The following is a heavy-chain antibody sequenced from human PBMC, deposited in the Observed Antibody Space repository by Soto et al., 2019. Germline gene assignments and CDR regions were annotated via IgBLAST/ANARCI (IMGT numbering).Heavy chain of an antibody. Sequence: EVQLVESGGGLVQPGGSLRLSCAASGFTVSSYSMNWVRQAPGKGLEWVSYISSSSSTIYYADSVKGRFTISRDTAKNSLYLHMNSLRDEDTAVYYGARDREGGGYNNGYVNYGMDVGGQGTTVTVSS. CDR1: GFTVSSYS. J-gene: IGHJ6*02. V-gene: IGHV3-48*02. D-gene: IGHD5-18*01. CDR2: ISSSSSTI. CDR3: ARDREGGGYNNGYVNYGMDV.